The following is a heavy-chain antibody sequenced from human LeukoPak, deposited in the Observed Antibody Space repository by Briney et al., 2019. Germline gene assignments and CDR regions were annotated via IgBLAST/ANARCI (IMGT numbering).Heavy chain of an antibody. CDR3: VKRVAGSRGYDY. CDR1: GFTFSNCA. D-gene: IGHD3-22*01. J-gene: IGHJ4*02. CDR2: ISTDGGGT. Sequence: GGSLRLSCSASGFTFSNCAMDWVRQAPGKGLEYVSAISTDGGGTYYADSVKGRFTISRDNSKDTLFLQMSSLRPEDTAVYYCVKRVAGSRGYDYWGQGTLVTVSS. V-gene: IGHV3-64D*06.